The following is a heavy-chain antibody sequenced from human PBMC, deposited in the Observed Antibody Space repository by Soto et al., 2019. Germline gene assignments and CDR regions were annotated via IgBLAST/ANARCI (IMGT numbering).Heavy chain of an antibody. CDR1: GGTFTKYA. V-gene: IGHV1-69*01. CDR3: AGGVGCLGGSSGWPDYAFDV. D-gene: IGHD6-19*01. J-gene: IGHJ3*01. Sequence: QVQLVQSGAAVRKPGSSVKVSCKASGGTFTKYAITWVRQAPRQGLEWMGGIVPLPGTTNYAQKFRGRVTISADESTGTAYLELSSLRSEDTAVYYCAGGVGCLGGSSGWPDYAFDVWGQGTMVIVSS. CDR2: IVPLPGTT.